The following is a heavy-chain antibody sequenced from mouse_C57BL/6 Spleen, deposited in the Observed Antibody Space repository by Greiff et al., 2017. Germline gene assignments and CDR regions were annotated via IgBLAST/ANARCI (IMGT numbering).Heavy chain of an antibody. Sequence: VQLQQSGAELARPGASVKLSCKASGYTFTSYGISWVTQRTGQGLEWIGEIYPRSGNTYYNEQFKGKATLTADKSSSTAYMEHRSLTSEDSAVYFCAILDTTVDYRGQNTTLTVSS. J-gene: IGHJ2*01. CDR3: AILDTTVDY. V-gene: IGHV1-81*01. D-gene: IGHD1-1*01. CDR1: GYTFTSYG. CDR2: IYPRSGNT.